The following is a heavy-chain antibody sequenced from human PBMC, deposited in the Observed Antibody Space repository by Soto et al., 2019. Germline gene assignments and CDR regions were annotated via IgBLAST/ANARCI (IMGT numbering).Heavy chain of an antibody. CDR1: GFTFSSYG. CDR2: ISYDGSNK. V-gene: IGHV3-30*18. D-gene: IGHD4-17*01. J-gene: IGHJ6*03. CDR3: AKAEGDYVQRYDYFYRDV. Sequence: QVQLVESGGGVVQPGRSLRLSCAASGFTFSSYGMHWVRQAPGKGLEWVAVISYDGSNKYYADSVKGRFTISRDNSKNTLYVQMNSLRDEDTAVYYCAKAEGDYVQRYDYFYRDVWGKGTTVTVSS.